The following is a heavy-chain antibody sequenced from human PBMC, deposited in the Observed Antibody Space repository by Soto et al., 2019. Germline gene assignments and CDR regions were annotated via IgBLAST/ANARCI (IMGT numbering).Heavy chain of an antibody. CDR1: GGPFNNHA. CDR3: AIDYGEIEALDS. J-gene: IGHJ3*02. CDR2: VIPTLATA. D-gene: IGHD4-17*01. Sequence: QVQLVQSGAEVKKPGSSVKVSCKTSGGPFNNHAINWVRQAPGQGLEWVGLVIPTLATADYAQKFQGRVTMTADEVTNTAYMELSSLRSDDTGVYYCAIDYGEIEALDSWGQGTLVTVSS. V-gene: IGHV1-69*01.